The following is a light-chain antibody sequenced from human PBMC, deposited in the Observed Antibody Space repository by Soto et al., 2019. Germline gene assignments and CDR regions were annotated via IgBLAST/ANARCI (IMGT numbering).Light chain of an antibody. CDR3: TSYTSSSTLV. CDR1: SSDVGGYNY. J-gene: IGLJ2*01. V-gene: IGLV2-14*01. CDR2: DVS. Sequence: QSALTQPASVSGSPGQSITVSCTGTSSDVGGYNYVSWYQQHPGKAPKLIIYDVSDRPSGVSSRFSGSKSGSTASLTISGLQAEDEADYYCTSYTSSSTLVFGGGTQLTVL.